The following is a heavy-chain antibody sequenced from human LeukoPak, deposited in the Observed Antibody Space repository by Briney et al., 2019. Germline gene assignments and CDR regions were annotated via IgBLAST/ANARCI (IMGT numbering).Heavy chain of an antibody. D-gene: IGHD3-10*01. V-gene: IGHV3-23*01. CDR1: GFTFSSYA. CDR3: ARDRVYASGSRDAFGI. J-gene: IGHJ3*02. Sequence: GGSLRLSCAASGFTFSSYAMSWVRQAPGTGLGWVSGISGSGTSTYYADSVKGRFTISRDNSKNTLYLQMNSLRAEDTAVYYCARDRVYASGSRDAFGIWGQGTMVTVSS. CDR2: ISGSGTST.